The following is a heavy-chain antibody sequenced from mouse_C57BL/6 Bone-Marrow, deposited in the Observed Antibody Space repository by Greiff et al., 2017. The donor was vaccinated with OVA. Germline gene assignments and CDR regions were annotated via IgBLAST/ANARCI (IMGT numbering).Heavy chain of an antibody. D-gene: IGHD2-5*01. V-gene: IGHV1-15*01. J-gene: IGHJ4*01. Sequence: QVQLQQSGAELVRPGASVTLSCKASGYTFTDYEMHWVKQTPVHGLEWIGAIDPETGGTAYNQKFKGKAILTADKSSSTAYMELRSLTSEDSAVYYCTRSDYSNYVLYYYAMDYWGQGTSVTVSS. CDR3: TRSDYSNYVLYYYAMDY. CDR1: GYTFTDYE. CDR2: IDPETGGT.